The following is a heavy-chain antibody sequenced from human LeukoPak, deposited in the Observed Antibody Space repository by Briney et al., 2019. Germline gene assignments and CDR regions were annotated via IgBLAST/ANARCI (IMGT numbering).Heavy chain of an antibody. CDR3: ARDYYGSGSYIYYYYYGMDV. Sequence: GGSLRLSCAASGFTFSNYWMHWVRQAPRKGLVWVSRINGDGRNINYADSVRGRFTISRDNAKNTLYLQMNSLRAEDTAVYYCARDYYGSGSYIYYYYYGMDVWGQGTTVTVSS. V-gene: IGHV3-74*01. CDR1: GFTFSNYW. CDR2: INGDGRNI. J-gene: IGHJ6*02. D-gene: IGHD3-10*01.